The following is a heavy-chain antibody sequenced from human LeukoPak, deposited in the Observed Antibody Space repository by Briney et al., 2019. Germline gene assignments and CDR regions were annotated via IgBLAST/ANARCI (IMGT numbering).Heavy chain of an antibody. CDR3: ARNNYGGHDAFDI. J-gene: IGHJ3*02. CDR1: GYTFTGYY. V-gene: IGHV1-2*02. Sequence: ASVKVSCKASGYTFTGYYMHWVRQAPGQGLEWMGWINPNSGGTNYAQKFQGRVTMTRDTSISTAYMELNSLTSEDTAVYYCARNNYGGHDAFDIWGQGTLVTVSS. CDR2: INPNSGGT. D-gene: IGHD4-11*01.